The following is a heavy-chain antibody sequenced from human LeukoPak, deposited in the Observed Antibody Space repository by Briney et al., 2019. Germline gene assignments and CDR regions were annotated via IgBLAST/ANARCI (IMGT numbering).Heavy chain of an antibody. CDR3: ARDIYYDILTGYLTSYYYYYMDV. CDR2: INPNSGGT. J-gene: IGHJ6*03. Sequence: GASVKVSCKASGYTFTGYYMHWVRQAPGQGLEWMGRINPNSGGTNYAQKFQGRVTMTRDTSISTANMELSRLRSDDTAVYYCARDIYYDILTGYLTSYYYYYMDVWGEGTTVTVSS. V-gene: IGHV1-2*06. D-gene: IGHD3-9*01. CDR1: GYTFTGYY.